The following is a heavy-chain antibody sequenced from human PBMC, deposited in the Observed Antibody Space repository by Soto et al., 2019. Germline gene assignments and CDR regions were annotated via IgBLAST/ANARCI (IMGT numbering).Heavy chain of an antibody. J-gene: IGHJ5*02. D-gene: IGHD2-2*01. Sequence: QGQLVQSGVEVKKPGASVKVSCSASGNTFTNFGVTWVRQAPGQGLEWMGWISPYTDDPSYAQKFQGRVTMTIDTSTSTSYLDLRSLTSDVTAVYYGARVIPGAEAWFHPWGQGTLVTVSS. CDR2: ISPYTDDP. CDR1: GNTFTNFG. CDR3: ARVIPGAEAWFHP. V-gene: IGHV1-18*01.